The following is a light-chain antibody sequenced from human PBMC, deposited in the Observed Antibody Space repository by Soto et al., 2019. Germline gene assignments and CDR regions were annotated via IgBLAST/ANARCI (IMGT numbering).Light chain of an antibody. Sequence: DIQMTQSPSTLSASVGDRVTITCRASQSISYWLAWYQQKPGKAPKLLISKASTLESGVPSRFSGSGSGTEFTLTITSLQPDDFATYYCQQYINYPFTFGQGTNLEIK. CDR3: QQYINYPFT. V-gene: IGKV1-5*03. CDR2: KAS. J-gene: IGKJ2*01. CDR1: QSISYW.